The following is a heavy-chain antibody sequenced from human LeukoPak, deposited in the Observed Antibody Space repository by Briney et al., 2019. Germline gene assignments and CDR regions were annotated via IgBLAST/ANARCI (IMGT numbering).Heavy chain of an antibody. V-gene: IGHV3-23*01. CDR1: GFTFSSYA. CDR2: ISGSGGST. CDR3: AKDPRFLEWQPNWFDP. D-gene: IGHD3-3*01. Sequence: QTGGSLRLSCAASGFTFSSYAMSWVRQAPGMGLEWVSAISGSGGSTYYADSVKGRFTISRDNSKNTLYLQMNSLRAEDTAVYYCAKDPRFLEWQPNWFDPWGQGTLVTVSS. J-gene: IGHJ5*02.